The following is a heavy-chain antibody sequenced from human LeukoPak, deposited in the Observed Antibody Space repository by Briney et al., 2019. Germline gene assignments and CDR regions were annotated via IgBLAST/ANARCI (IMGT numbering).Heavy chain of an antibody. D-gene: IGHD1-26*01. J-gene: IGHJ4*02. Sequence: GRSLRLSCAASGFTFSSYAMHWVRQAPGKGLEWVAVISYDGSNKYYADSVKGRFTISRDNSKNTLYLQMSSLRAEDTAVYYCASVYSGSYIYDYWGQGTLVTVSS. CDR3: ASVYSGSYIYDY. CDR2: ISYDGSNK. CDR1: GFTFSSYA. V-gene: IGHV3-30*04.